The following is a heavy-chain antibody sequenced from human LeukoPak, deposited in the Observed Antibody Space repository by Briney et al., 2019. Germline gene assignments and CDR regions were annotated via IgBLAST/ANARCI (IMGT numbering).Heavy chain of an antibody. J-gene: IGHJ6*02. D-gene: IGHD4-11*01. Sequence: SETLSLTCAVYGGSFSGYYWSWIRQPPGKGLEWIGEINHSGSTNYNPSLKSRATISVDTSKNQFSLKLSSVTAADTAVYYCARTVTTDYYGMDVWGQGTTVTVSS. CDR3: ARTVTTDYYGMDV. CDR2: INHSGST. V-gene: IGHV4-34*01. CDR1: GGSFSGYY.